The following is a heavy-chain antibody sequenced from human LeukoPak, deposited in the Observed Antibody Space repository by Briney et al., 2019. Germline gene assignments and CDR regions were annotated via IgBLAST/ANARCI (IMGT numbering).Heavy chain of an antibody. D-gene: IGHD6-13*01. CDR2: IYHSGST. J-gene: IGHJ6*03. V-gene: IGHV4-38-2*01. CDR3: ARHWGYGSSWYPSWYYYYYMDV. CDR1: DYSISSGYY. Sequence: SETLSLTCAVSDYSISSGYYWGWIRQPPGKGLEWIGSIYHSGSTYYNPSLKSRVTISVDTSKNQFSLKLSSVTAADTAVYYCARHWGYGSSWYPSWYYYYYMDVWGKGTTVTVSS.